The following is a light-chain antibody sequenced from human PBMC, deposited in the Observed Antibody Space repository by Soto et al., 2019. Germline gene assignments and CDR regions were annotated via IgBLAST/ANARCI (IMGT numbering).Light chain of an antibody. CDR2: KDS. CDR3: QSADSSSNVV. Sequence: SYELTQSPSVSVSPGQTARITCSGDALPKQYAYWYQQKPGQAPVLVIYKDSESPSGIPERFSGSTSGTTVTLTISGVQAESPADYYCQSADSSSNVVFGGGTKLTV. J-gene: IGLJ2*01. V-gene: IGLV3-25*03. CDR1: ALPKQY.